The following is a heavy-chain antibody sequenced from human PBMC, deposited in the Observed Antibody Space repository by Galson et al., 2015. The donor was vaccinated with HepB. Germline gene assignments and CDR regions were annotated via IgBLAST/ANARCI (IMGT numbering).Heavy chain of an antibody. CDR2: MNPNSGNT. CDR1: GYTFTSYD. Sequence: SVKVSCKASGYTFTSYDINWVRQAPGQGLEWMGWMNPNSGNTGYAQKFQGRVTMTRNSSISTAYMELSSLTSEDTAVYYCARGRYCSSTSCYGTFDYWGQGTLVTVSS. CDR3: ARGRYCSSTSCYGTFDY. D-gene: IGHD2-2*01. J-gene: IGHJ4*02. V-gene: IGHV1-8*01.